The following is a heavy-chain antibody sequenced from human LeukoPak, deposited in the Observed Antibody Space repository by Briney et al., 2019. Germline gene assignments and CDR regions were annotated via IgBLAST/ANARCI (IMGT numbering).Heavy chain of an antibody. Sequence: SGGSLRLSCAASGFTFSSYAMHWVRQAPGKGLEWVAVISYDGSNKYYADSVKGRFTISRDNSKNTLYLQMNSLRAEDTAVYYCARDNYDFWSGYYLGGMSWFDPWGQGTLVTVSS. CDR1: GFTFSSYA. D-gene: IGHD3-3*01. V-gene: IGHV3-30-3*01. CDR2: ISYDGSNK. J-gene: IGHJ5*02. CDR3: ARDNYDFWSGYYLGGMSWFDP.